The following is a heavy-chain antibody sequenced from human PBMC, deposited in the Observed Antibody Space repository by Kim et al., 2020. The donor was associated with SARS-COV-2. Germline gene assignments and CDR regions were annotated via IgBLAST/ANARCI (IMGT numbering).Heavy chain of an antibody. D-gene: IGHD6-19*01. CDR1: GFTFSSYG. V-gene: IGHV3-30*18. CDR3: AKEGIAVAAGIGY. CDR2: ISYDGSNK. Sequence: GGSLRLSCAASGFTFSSYGMHWVRQAPGKGLEWVAVISYDGSNKYYADSVKGRFTISRDNSKNTLYLQMNSLRAEDTAVYYCAKEGIAVAAGIGYWGQGTLVTVSS. J-gene: IGHJ4*02.